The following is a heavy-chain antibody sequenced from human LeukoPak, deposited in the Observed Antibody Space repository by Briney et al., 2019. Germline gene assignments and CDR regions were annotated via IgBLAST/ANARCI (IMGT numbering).Heavy chain of an antibody. D-gene: IGHD6-6*01. J-gene: IGHJ5*02. CDR1: GGSISSYY. Sequence: SETLSLTCTVSGGSISSYYWSWIRQPPGKGLEWVGYIYYSGSTNYNPSLKSRVTISVDTSKNQFSLKLSSVTAADTAVYYCARDEYSSWLNWFDPWGQGTLVTVSS. V-gene: IGHV4-59*12. CDR2: IYYSGST. CDR3: ARDEYSSWLNWFDP.